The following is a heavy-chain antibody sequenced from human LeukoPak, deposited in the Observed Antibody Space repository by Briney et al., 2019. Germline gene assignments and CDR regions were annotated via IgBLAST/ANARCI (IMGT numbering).Heavy chain of an antibody. V-gene: IGHV3-30*02. J-gene: IGHJ4*02. CDR2: IQYDGSNK. CDR3: AKWVTEMVRGDRSVDY. Sequence: PGGSLRLSCVASGFTFSSYGMHWVRQAPGKGLEWVSVIQYDGSNKYYADSVKGRFTISRDNSKNTLYLQMNSLRAEDTAVYYCAKWVTEMVRGDRSVDYWGQGTLVTVSS. CDR1: GFTFSSYG. D-gene: IGHD3-10*01.